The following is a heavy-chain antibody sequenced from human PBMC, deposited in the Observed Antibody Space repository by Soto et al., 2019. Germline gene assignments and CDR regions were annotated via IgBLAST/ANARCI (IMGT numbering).Heavy chain of an antibody. D-gene: IGHD6-13*01. V-gene: IGHV3-30-3*01. CDR2: ISYDGSNK. Sequence: QVQLVESGGGVVQPGRSLRLSCAASGFTFSSYAMHWVRQAPGKALEWVAVISYDGSNKYYEDSVKGRFTISRDNSKNARYLQMNSLRAEDTAVYYCTRDHREQELVLVGFDYWGQGTLVTVSS. CDR3: TRDHREQELVLVGFDY. J-gene: IGHJ4*02. CDR1: GFTFSSYA.